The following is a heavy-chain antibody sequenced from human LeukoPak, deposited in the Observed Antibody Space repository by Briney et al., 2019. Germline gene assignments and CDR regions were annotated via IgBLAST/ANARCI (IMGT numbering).Heavy chain of an antibody. D-gene: IGHD6-19*01. Sequence: GGSLRLSCAASGAVFSNTAMNWARKSPGRGLEWVLAISGGGGRAFYAESVKSRFTITRDNFKNLLCLQSNSLRSDDTAIYYCAKDGGQYSSGPEFDPRGQGALVTVSS. CDR3: AKDGGQYSSGPEFDP. CDR1: GAVFSNTA. CDR2: ISGGGGRA. V-gene: IGHV3-23*01. J-gene: IGHJ5*02.